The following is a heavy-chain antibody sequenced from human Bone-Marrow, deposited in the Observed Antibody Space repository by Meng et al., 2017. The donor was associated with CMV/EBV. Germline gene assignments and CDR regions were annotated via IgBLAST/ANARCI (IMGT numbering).Heavy chain of an antibody. D-gene: IGHD6-13*01. CDR3: ARDWGSSWSYGMDV. J-gene: IGHJ6*02. V-gene: IGHV4-39*07. CDR2: IYYSGGT. Sequence: ESLKISCTVSGGSISTNSYYWGWIRQPPGKGLEWIGSIYYSGGTYYNPSLKSRVTISVDTSKNQVSLRVTSVTAADTAVYYCARDWGSSWSYGMDVWGQGTTVTVSS. CDR1: GGSISTNSYY.